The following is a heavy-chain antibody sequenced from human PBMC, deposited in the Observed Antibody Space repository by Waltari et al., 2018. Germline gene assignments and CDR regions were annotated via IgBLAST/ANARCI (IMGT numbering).Heavy chain of an antibody. CDR1: GFTFRDYY. CDR3: VRNNWGYDY. CDR2: MKNKANSYST. Sequence: EVQLVESGGGLVQPGGSLRLSCAASGFTFRDYYLDWVRQAPGKGLEWVGRMKNKANSYSTDYAASVNGRFTISRDDSKKSLYLQMNSLKIEDTAVYFCVRNNWGYDYWGQGILLTVSS. V-gene: IGHV3-72*01. J-gene: IGHJ4*02. D-gene: IGHD1-1*01.